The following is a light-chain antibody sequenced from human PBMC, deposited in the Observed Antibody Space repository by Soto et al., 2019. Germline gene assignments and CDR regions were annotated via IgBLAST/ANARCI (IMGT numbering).Light chain of an antibody. Sequence: DIQMTQSPSSLSASVGDRVNITCRASDTISVYLAWSQHKPGKVPERLIYASSILHPGVPSRFSGSRSGTNFSLTISSLQPEDVATYYCQKYNTVPFSFGRGTIVEIK. CDR1: DTISVY. V-gene: IGKV1-27*01. CDR3: QKYNTVPFS. CDR2: ASS. J-gene: IGKJ3*01.